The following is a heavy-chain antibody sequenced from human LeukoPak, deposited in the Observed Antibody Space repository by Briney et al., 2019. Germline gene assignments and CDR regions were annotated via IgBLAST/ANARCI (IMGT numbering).Heavy chain of an antibody. V-gene: IGHV3-53*01. J-gene: IGHJ4*02. Sequence: GGSLRFSCTVSGFTVSSNSMSWVRQAPGKGLEWVSFIYSDNTHYSDSVKGRFTISRDNSKNTLYLQMNSLRAEDTAVYYCARRAGAYSHPYDYWGQGTLVTVSS. CDR2: IYSDNT. CDR1: GFTVSSNS. CDR3: ARRAGAYSHPYDY. D-gene: IGHD4/OR15-4a*01.